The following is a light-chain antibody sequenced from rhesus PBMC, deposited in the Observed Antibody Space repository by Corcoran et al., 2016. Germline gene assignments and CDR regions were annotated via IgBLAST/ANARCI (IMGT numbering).Light chain of an antibody. J-gene: IGKJ4*01. CDR3: QHNDGTPLT. Sequence: DIQMTQSPSSLSASVGDRVTITCRTSENVTNYLNWYQQKPGKAPKILSYKASTLQSGVPSRFSGSGSGTDYTFTISSLQSEDVATYYCQHNDGTPLTFGGGTKVEIK. CDR1: ENVTNY. V-gene: IGKV1-74*01. CDR2: KAS.